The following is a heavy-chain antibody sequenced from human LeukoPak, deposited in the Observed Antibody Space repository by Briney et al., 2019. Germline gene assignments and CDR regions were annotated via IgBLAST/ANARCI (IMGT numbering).Heavy chain of an antibody. Sequence: SETVSLTCTVSAVSFSSSIYEWAWLRQPPGKGLEWNGSIYYSESTYYNPHLKSRFAICSRQHKEQFSLKLSSVPAADTAVYYCARHVPSCDSTSCSGKYYFDYWGQ. D-gene: IGHD2-2*01. CDR1: AVSFSSSIYE. J-gene: IGHJ4*02. CDR3: ARHVPSCDSTSCSGKYYFDY. CDR2: IYYSEST. V-gene: IGHV4-39*01.